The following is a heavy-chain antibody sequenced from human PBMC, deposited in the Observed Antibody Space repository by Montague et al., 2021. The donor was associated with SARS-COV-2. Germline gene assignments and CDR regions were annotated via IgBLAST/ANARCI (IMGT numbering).Heavy chain of an antibody. V-gene: IGHV4-4*02. CDR1: GVSITSTNW. J-gene: IGHJ4*02. D-gene: IGHD4-11*01. CDR3: AGKVLTVPADY. CDR2: ISYGGTA. Sequence: SETLSLTCAVSGVSITSTNWWSLVRQPPGKGLEWIGEISYGGTATYNPSLKSRATISMDRSRNLFSLQLSSVTAADTAIYYCAGKVLTVPADYWGQGTLVTVS.